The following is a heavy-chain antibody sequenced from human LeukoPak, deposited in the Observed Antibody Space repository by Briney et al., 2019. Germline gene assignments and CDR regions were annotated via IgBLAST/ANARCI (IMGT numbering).Heavy chain of an antibody. J-gene: IGHJ4*02. Sequence: GESLKISCKGSGYTFTGYYMHWVRQAPGQGLEWMGWINPNSGGTNYAQKFQGRVTMTRDTSISTAYMELSRLRSDDTAVYYCAGGIAAAPDQIWGQGTLVTVSS. V-gene: IGHV1-2*02. CDR3: AGGIAAAPDQI. CDR1: GYTFTGYY. CDR2: INPNSGGT. D-gene: IGHD6-13*01.